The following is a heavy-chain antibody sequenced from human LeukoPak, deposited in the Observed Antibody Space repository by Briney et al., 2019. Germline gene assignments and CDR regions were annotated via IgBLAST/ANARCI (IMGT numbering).Heavy chain of an antibody. Sequence: GESLQISCQGSGSSFPNYWIGWVRQMPGKGLEWMGIIYPGDSHTRYSPSFQDQVTISVDKSISTAYLQWSSLKASDTAMYYCARGPYAYTSSATLGSYNWFDPWGQGSLVTVSS. CDR1: GSSFPNYW. V-gene: IGHV5-51*01. J-gene: IGHJ5*02. D-gene: IGHD2-2*02. CDR2: IYPGDSHT. CDR3: ARGPYAYTSSATLGSYNWFDP.